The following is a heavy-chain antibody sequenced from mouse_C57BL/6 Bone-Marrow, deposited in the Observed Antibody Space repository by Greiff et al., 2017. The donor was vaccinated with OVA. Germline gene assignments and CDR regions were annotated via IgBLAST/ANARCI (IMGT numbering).Heavy chain of an antibody. Sequence: EVQGVESGGGLVQPGGSLSLSCAASGFTFTDYYMSWVRPPPGKALEWLGFIRHKANGYTTEYSAYVKGRLPISRDNSQSILYLQMNALRAEDSATYDCARYNRYFDVWGTGTTVTVSS. V-gene: IGHV7-3*01. CDR1: GFTFTDYY. CDR2: IRHKANGYTT. CDR3: ARYNRYFDV. J-gene: IGHJ1*03.